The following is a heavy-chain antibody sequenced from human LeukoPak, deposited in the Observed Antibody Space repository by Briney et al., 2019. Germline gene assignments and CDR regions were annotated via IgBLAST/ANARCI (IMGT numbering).Heavy chain of an antibody. Sequence: GGSLRLSCAASGFTFSDYYMSWIRQAPGKGLEWVSYISSSGSTIYYADSVRGRFTISRDNAKNSLYLQMNSLRAEDTAVYYCASQYGSGRNWFDPWGQGTLVTVSS. CDR2: ISSSGSTI. D-gene: IGHD3-10*01. CDR1: GFTFSDYY. V-gene: IGHV3-11*01. CDR3: ASQYGSGRNWFDP. J-gene: IGHJ5*02.